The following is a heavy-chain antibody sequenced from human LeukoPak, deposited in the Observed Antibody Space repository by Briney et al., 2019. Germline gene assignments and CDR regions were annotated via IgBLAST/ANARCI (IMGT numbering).Heavy chain of an antibody. Sequence: GGSLRLTCTASGFTFNSYSLNWVRRAPGAGLEGVSFVSPSCSVRYYAYSVKGRFSISRDNAKNSLNLQMRRMRAEDAAVYYCARDRGGGYSEIGYGGQGTLVMVTS. J-gene: IGHJ4*02. V-gene: IGHV3-48*04. D-gene: IGHD1-26*01. CDR1: GFTFNSYS. CDR3: ARDRGGGYSEIGY. CDR2: VSPSCSVR.